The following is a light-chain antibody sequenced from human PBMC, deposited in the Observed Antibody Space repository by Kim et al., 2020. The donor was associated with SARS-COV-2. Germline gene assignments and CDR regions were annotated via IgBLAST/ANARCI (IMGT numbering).Light chain of an antibody. CDR1: RTLLSISNDKDY. CDR3: QQYYDKPVT. V-gene: IGKV4-1*01. CDR2: WAT. J-gene: IGKJ4*01. Sequence: DIVLTQSPDFLAVSLGERATINCRSSRTLLSISNDKDYLSWYQQKAGRPPKVLFYWATARESGVPDRFSGSGSGTNFTLTISSLQAEDVASYYCQQYYDKPVTFGGGTKVDIK.